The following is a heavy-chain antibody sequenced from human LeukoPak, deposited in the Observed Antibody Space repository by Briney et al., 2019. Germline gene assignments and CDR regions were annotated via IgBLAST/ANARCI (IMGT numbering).Heavy chain of an antibody. J-gene: IGHJ4*02. CDR2: INHSGST. V-gene: IGHV4-34*01. CDR3: ATIPRGYSYGWEDY. D-gene: IGHD5-18*01. Sequence: MTSKTLSLTCAVYGGSFSGYYWSWIRQPPGKGLEWIGEINHSGSTNYNPSLKSRVTISVDTSKNQFSLKLSSVTAADTAVYYCATIPRGYSYGWEDYWGQGTLVTVSS. CDR1: GGSFSGYY.